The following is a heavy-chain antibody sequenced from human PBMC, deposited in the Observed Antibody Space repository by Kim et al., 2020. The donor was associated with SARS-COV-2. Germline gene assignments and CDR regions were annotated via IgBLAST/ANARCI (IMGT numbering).Heavy chain of an antibody. Sequence: GGSLRLSCAASGFTFANYALAWVRQPPGKGLEWVSSISGSGGDTFYAQSVRGRFTISRDTSKNTLYLQMNSLRAEDTAVYYCARCGGSSTYQRMDVWGQG. CDR2: ISGSGGDT. CDR3: ARCGGSSTYQRMDV. D-gene: IGHD2-15*01. V-gene: IGHV3-23*01. CDR1: GFTFANYA. J-gene: IGHJ6*02.